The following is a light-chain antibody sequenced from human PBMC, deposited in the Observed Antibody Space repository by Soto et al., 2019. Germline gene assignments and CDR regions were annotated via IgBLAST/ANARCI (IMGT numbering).Light chain of an antibody. CDR2: AAS. J-gene: IGKJ1*01. CDR3: IKDYNYPGT. CDR1: QSVSSW. V-gene: IGKV1-6*01. Sequence: IQMPQSPSTLSASVGDRVPITGRASQSVSSWLAWFQQKPGKATKLLIYAASSLQSGVPSRFSGSGSGTDFTLTISSLQPEEFATYYCIKDYNYPGTVGNGTKVAIK.